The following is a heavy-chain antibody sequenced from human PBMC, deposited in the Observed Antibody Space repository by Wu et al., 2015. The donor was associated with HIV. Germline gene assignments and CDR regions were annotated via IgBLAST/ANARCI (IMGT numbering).Heavy chain of an antibody. V-gene: IGHV1-69*05. D-gene: IGHD3-22*01. J-gene: IGHJ4*02. CDR1: GGTFHNYA. Sequence: QVQLVQSGAEVRKPEASVKVSCKTSGGTFHNYAVSWVRQAPGQGLEWMGGVIPLFDKANYAQKFQGKVTFTMDKSATTAYMELNSLRFEDTAIYYCARDDDYYDSSGFGLGYWGQGTLVTVSS. CDR2: VIPLFDKA. CDR3: ARDDDYYDSSGFGLGY.